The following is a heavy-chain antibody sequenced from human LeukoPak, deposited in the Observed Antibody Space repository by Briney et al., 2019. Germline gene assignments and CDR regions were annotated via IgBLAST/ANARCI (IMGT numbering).Heavy chain of an antibody. V-gene: IGHV3-7*04. Sequence: GXSLRHSCAVSGFTFSNFWMSWVRQAPGRGLEWVANIHPEGNEKYHVESVKGRFTISRDNTKNLLFLQMNGLRVEDTAVYYCARGDDFSGDHWGQGTLVIVSS. CDR3: ARGDDFSGDH. J-gene: IGHJ4*02. CDR2: IHPEGNEK. CDR1: GFTFSNFW. D-gene: IGHD1-1*01.